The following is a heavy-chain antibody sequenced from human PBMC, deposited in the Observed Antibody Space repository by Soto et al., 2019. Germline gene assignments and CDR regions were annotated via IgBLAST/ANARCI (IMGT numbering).Heavy chain of an antibody. CDR1: GGSISSSSYY. J-gene: IGHJ5*02. CDR2: IYYSGST. V-gene: IGHV4-39*01. CDR3: ARPDSYGDYGNWFDP. Sequence: SETLSLTCTVSGGSISSSSYYWGWIRQPPGKGLEWIGSIYYSGSTYYNPSLKSRVTISVDTSKNQFSLKLSSVTAADTAVYYCARPDSYGDYGNWFDPWGQGTLVTVSS. D-gene: IGHD4-17*01.